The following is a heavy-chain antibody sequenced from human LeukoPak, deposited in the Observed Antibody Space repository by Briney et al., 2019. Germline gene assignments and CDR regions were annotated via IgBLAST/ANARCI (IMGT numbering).Heavy chain of an antibody. D-gene: IGHD4-23*01. J-gene: IGHJ4*02. CDR2: IDTDGSFT. Sequence: GGSLRLSCTASGFTFSNYAMAWVRQAPGKGLVWVSRIDTDGSFTSYADSVRGRFTISRDNAKNSLYLQMNSLRAEDTAVYYCARDHAVVTPFDYWGQGTLVTVSS. CDR3: ARDHAVVTPFDY. CDR1: GFTFSNYA. V-gene: IGHV3-74*01.